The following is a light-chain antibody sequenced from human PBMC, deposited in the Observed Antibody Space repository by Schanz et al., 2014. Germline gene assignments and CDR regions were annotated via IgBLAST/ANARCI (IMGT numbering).Light chain of an antibody. J-gene: IGLJ3*02. V-gene: IGLV2-8*01. CDR3: SSYAGSKNVV. CDR1: SSDVGAYND. Sequence: QSALTQPPSASGSPGQSVTISCTGTSSDVGAYNDVSWYEQHPGKAPKLMINEVSKRPSGVPDRFSGSKSGNTASLTVSGLQAEDEADYYCSSYAGSKNVVFGGGTKLTVL. CDR2: EVS.